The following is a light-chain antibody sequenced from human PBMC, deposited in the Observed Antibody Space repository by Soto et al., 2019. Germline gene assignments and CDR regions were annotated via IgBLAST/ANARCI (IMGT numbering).Light chain of an antibody. V-gene: IGLV2-8*01. J-gene: IGLJ2*01. Sequence: QSALTQPPSASGSPGQSVAISCSGTSSDVGGYNYVSWYQQHPGKAPKLMNYDVNKRPSGVPDRFSGSKSGNTASLTVSGLQAEDEADYYCISYAGSNKPAFGGGTKLTVL. CDR2: DVN. CDR1: SSDVGGYNY. CDR3: ISYAGSNKPA.